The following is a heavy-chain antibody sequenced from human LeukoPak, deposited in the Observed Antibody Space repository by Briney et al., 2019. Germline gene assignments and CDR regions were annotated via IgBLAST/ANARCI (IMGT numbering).Heavy chain of an antibody. J-gene: IGHJ6*02. D-gene: IGHD3-3*01. CDR1: GGTFSSYA. CDR3: ARDRGYYDFWSGYYPQGNYYGVDV. CDR2: ISAYNGNT. V-gene: IGHV1-18*01. Sequence: ASVKVSCKASGGTFSSYAISWVRQAPGQGLEWMGWISAYNGNTNYAQKLQGRVTMTTDTSTSTAYMELRSLRSDDTAVYYCARDRGYYDFWSGYYPQGNYYGVDVWGQGTTVTVSS.